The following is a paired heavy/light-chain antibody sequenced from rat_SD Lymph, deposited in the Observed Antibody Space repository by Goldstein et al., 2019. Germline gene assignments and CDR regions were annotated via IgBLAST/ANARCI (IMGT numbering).Light chain of an antibody. CDR2: NTN. Sequence: DIQMTQSPSFLSASVGDRVTINCKASQNINKYLNWYQQKLGEAPKRLIYNTNNLQTGIPSRFSGSGSGTDYTLTISSLQPEDFATYFCLQHNSFPYTFGAGTKLELK. CDR1: QNINKY. CDR3: LQHNSFPYT. V-gene: IGKV22S6*01. J-gene: IGKJ2-3*01.
Heavy chain of an antibody. V-gene: IGHV5-29*01. Sequence: EVQLVESGGGLVQPGRSMKLSCAASGFTFSNYGMAWVRQAPTKGLEWVATISYDGSSTYYRDSVKGRFTISRDNAKSTLYLQMNSLRSEDTATYYCTRDPDWLGDSVMDAWGQGASVTVSS. D-gene: IGHD5-1*01. J-gene: IGHJ4*01. CDR3: TRDPDWLGDSVMDA. CDR1: GFTFSNYG. CDR2: ISYDGSST.